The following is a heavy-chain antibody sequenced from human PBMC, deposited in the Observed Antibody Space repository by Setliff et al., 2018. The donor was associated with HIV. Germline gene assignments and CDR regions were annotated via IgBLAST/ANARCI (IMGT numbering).Heavy chain of an antibody. Sequence: SETLSLTCTVSGGSISSGNYYWSWIRQPAGKGLEWIGRIYTSGSTNYNPSLKSRVTISVDTSKNQFSLKLSSVTAADTAMYYCARRVCSSTSCSDAFDIWGQGTMVT. D-gene: IGHD2-2*01. V-gene: IGHV4-61*02. CDR1: GGSISSGNYY. CDR2: IYTSGST. CDR3: ARRVCSSTSCSDAFDI. J-gene: IGHJ3*02.